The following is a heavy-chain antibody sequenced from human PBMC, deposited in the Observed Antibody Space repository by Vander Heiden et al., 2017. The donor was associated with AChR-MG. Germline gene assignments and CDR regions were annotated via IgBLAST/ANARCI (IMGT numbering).Heavy chain of an antibody. Sequence: QMQQVQPAPEGKEPATPANAPSKASCVNCACSARQWGRRARRHRVQWVRHARGQRLAWRGEMVVGSGNTNYAQKFQERVTITRDMSTSTAYMELSSLRPEDAAVYYCAADSRFGELPHYYYGMDIWGQGTTVTVSS. J-gene: IGHJ6*02. CDR2: MVVGSGNT. CDR1: CVNCACSA. V-gene: IGHV1-58*01. CDR3: AADSRFGELPHYYYGMDI. D-gene: IGHD3-10*01.